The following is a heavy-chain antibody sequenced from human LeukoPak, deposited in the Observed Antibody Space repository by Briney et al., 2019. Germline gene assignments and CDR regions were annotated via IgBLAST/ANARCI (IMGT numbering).Heavy chain of an antibody. J-gene: IGHJ4*02. V-gene: IGHV3-23*01. Sequence: GGSLRLSCAASGFTFTSYAMTWVRQAPGKGLEWVSIISGSGDSLQYADSVKGRFTISRDNSKNALYLQMNCLRAEDTAVYYCAKGAYDSGGYYRGLDYWGQGTLVTVSS. CDR1: GFTFTSYA. CDR3: AKGAYDSGGYYRGLDY. CDR2: ISGSGDSL. D-gene: IGHD3-10*01.